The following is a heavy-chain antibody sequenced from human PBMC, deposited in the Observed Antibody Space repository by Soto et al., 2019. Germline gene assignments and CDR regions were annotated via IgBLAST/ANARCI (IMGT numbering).Heavy chain of an antibody. CDR2: ISSSGSTI. CDR1: GFTFSDYY. Sequence: QVQLVESGGGLVKPGGSLRLSCAASGFTFSDYYMSWIRQAPGKGLEWVSYISSSGSTIYYADSVKGRFTISRDNXXXXXXXXXXXXXXXXXXXXXXXXXXXXXXXXXXWFDPWGQGTLVTVSS. J-gene: IGHJ5*02. V-gene: IGHV3-11*01. CDR3: XXXXXXXXXXXXWFDP.